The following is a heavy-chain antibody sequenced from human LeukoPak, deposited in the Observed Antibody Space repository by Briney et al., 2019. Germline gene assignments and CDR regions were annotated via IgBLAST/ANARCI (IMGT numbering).Heavy chain of an antibody. CDR1: GYTFTGYY. CDR2: NIPIFGTA. CDR3: ASLDGSRRKGYYYYYYMDV. D-gene: IGHD5-24*01. J-gene: IGHJ6*03. V-gene: IGHV1-69*06. Sequence: GASVKVSCKASGYTFTGYYMHWVRQAPGQGLEWMGENIPIFGTANYAQKFQGRVTITADKSTSTAYMELSSLRSEDTAVYYCASLDGSRRKGYYYYYYMDVWGKGTTVTVSS.